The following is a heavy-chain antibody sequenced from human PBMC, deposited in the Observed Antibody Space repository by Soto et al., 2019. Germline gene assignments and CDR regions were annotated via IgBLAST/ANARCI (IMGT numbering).Heavy chain of an antibody. J-gene: IGHJ4*02. CDR3: TTDPTGYGGNSPPFDY. CDR1: GFTFDDYA. D-gene: IGHD3-9*01. CDR2: ISWNSGSI. V-gene: IGHV3-9*01. Sequence: EVQLVESGGGLVQPGRSLRLSCAASGFTFDDYAMHWVRQAPGKGLEWVSGISWNSGSIGYADSVKGRFTISRDNAKNSLYLQMNSLRAEDTALYYCTTDPTGYGGNSPPFDYWGQGTLVTVSS.